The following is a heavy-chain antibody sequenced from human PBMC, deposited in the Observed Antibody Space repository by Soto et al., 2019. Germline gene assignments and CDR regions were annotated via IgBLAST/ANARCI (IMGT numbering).Heavy chain of an antibody. CDR3: ARDPGSSEVLGWFDP. V-gene: IGHV3-11*01. D-gene: IGHD6-6*01. Sequence: PGGSLRLSCAASGFTFSDYYMSWIRQAPGKGLEWVSYISSSGSTIYYADSVKGRFTISRDNAKNSLYLQMNSLRAEDTTVYYCARDPGSSEVLGWFDPWGQGTLVTVSS. CDR1: GFTFSDYY. J-gene: IGHJ5*02. CDR2: ISSSGSTI.